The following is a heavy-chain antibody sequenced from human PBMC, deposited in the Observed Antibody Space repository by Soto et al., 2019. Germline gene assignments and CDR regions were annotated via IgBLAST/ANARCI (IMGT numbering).Heavy chain of an antibody. Sequence: QVQLQQWGAGLLKPSETLSLTCAVYGGSFSGYYWSCIRQPPGKGLEWIGEINHSGSTNYNPSLKSRVTISVDTSKSQFSLRLSSVTAADTAVYYCARGRSWYGMDVWGQGTTVTVSS. D-gene: IGHD6-13*01. J-gene: IGHJ6*02. CDR1: GGSFSGYY. CDR2: INHSGST. V-gene: IGHV4-34*01. CDR3: ARGRSWYGMDV.